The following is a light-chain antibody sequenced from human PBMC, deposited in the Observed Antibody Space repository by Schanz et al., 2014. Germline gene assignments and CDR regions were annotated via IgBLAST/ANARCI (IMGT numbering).Light chain of an antibody. V-gene: IGKV3-15*01. Sequence: EIVMTQSPVTLSVSPGERITLSCRASQTVSSDLAWYQHKPGQPPRLLIYGASTRATGIPARFSGSGFGTEFTLTISSLQSEDFALYYCQQRSNWPLTFGGGTKVEIK. CDR1: QTVSSD. CDR2: GAS. J-gene: IGKJ4*01. CDR3: QQRSNWPLT.